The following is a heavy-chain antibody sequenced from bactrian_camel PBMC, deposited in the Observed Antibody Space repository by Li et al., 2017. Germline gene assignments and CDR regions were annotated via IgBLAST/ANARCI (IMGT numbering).Heavy chain of an antibody. CDR3: AEGRGSRGEHCYSLNY. Sequence: HVQLVESGGGSVQAGGSLKLSCAGSGFTLLEDRMFWYRQIPGNECELVSSISADGNAFYSESVKGRFTISKDNAKNTVYLQMNNLQPEDTATYYCAEGRGSRGEHCYSLNYWGQGTQVTVS. CDR1: GFTLLEDR. CDR2: ISADGNA. J-gene: IGHJ4*01. D-gene: IGHD6*01. V-gene: IGHV3S9*01.